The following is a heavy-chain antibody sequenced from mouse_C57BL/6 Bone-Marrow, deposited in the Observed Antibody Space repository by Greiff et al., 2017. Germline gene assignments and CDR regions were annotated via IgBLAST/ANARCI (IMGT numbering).Heavy chain of an antibody. D-gene: IGHD4-1*01. CDR1: GYAFSTYW. Sequence: LVESGAELVKPGASVKISCKVSGYAFSTYWMNWVKQRPGKGLEWIGQIYPGDGDTNYNGKFKGKATLTADKSSSSLTSEDSAVYFCARDWDYFDYWGQGTTLTVSS. CDR2: IYPGDGDT. J-gene: IGHJ2*01. V-gene: IGHV1-80*01. CDR3: ARDWDYFDY.